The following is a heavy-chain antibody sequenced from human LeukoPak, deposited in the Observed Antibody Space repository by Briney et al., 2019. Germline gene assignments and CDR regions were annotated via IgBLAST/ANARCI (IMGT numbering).Heavy chain of an antibody. V-gene: IGHV4-34*01. CDR1: GGSFSGYF. J-gene: IGHJ6*03. D-gene: IGHD5-12*01. CDR2: INYSGSA. CDR3: AREVGGYDFSYYYYYMDV. Sequence: PSETLSLTCAIYGGSFSGYFWSWIRQPPGKGLEWIGEINYSGSANYNPSLTSRVTMSVDTSKNQFSLQLRSVTAADTAVYYCAREVGGYDFSYYYYYMDVWGKGTTVTISS.